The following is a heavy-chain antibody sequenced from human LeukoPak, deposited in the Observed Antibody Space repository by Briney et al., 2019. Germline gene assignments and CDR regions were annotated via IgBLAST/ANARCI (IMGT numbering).Heavy chain of an antibody. Sequence: GGSLRLSCAASGFTFTSYWMSWVRQAPGKGLEWVSAISGSGGSTYYADSVKGRFTISRDNSKNTLYLQMNSLRAEDTAVYYCAREGQDDYGDFTNWFDPWGQGTLVTVSS. CDR2: ISGSGGST. J-gene: IGHJ5*02. D-gene: IGHD4-17*01. CDR3: AREGQDDYGDFTNWFDP. V-gene: IGHV3-23*01. CDR1: GFTFTSYW.